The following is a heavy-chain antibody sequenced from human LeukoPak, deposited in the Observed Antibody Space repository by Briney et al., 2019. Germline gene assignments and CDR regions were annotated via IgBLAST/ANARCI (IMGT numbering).Heavy chain of an antibody. CDR3: VSLDGVYYYHMDV. V-gene: IGHV3-33*01. D-gene: IGHD3/OR15-3a*01. CDR2: IWYDGSNK. CDR1: GSTFSSYG. J-gene: IGHJ6*02. Sequence: GGSLRLSCAASGSTFSSYGMHWVRQAPGKGLEWVAVIWYDGSNKYYADSVKGRFTISRDNSKNTLYLQMNSLRAEDSAVYYCVSLDGVYYYHMDVWGQGTTVIVSS.